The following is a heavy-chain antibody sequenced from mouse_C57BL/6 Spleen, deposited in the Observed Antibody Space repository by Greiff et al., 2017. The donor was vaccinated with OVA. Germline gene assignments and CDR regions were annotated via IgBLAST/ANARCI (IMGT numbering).Heavy chain of an antibody. J-gene: IGHJ2*01. CDR1: GFSLTSYA. CDR2: IWTGGGT. V-gene: IGHV2-9-1*01. D-gene: IGHD2-1*01. CDR3: ARNGGNYFFFDY. Sequence: VQLVESGPGLVAPSQCLSITCTASGFSLTSYAISWVRQPPGKGLEWLGVIWTGGGTNYNSALNSRLTTSTDNTKSQVFLKMNSLQTDDTARYYCARNGGNYFFFDYWGQGTTLTVSS.